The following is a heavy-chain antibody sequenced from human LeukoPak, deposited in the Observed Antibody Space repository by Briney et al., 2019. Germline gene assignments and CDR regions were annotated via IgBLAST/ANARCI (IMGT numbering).Heavy chain of an antibody. V-gene: IGHV4-61*08. D-gene: IGHD6-19*01. J-gene: IGHJ4*02. CDR1: GGSISSGGYY. CDR3: ARDGRAGSLFAY. Sequence: SQTLSLTCTVSGGSISSGGYYWSWIRQPPGKGLEWVGYISYSGSTNYNPSLKSRVTISVDTSKNQFSLKLSSVTAADTAIYYCARDGRAGSLFAYWGQGTLVTVSS. CDR2: ISYSGST.